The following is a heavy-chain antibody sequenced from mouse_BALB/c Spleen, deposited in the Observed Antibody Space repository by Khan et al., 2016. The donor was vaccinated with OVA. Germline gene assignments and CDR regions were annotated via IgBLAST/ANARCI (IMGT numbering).Heavy chain of an antibody. CDR2: MWSDGST. CDR1: GFSLTNYG. V-gene: IGHV2-6-1*01. CDR3: ARQPYYHYNVMDY. Sequence: QVQLKDSGPGLVAPSQSLSITCTISGFSLTNYGVHWVRQPPGKGLEWQVLMWSDGSTTYNSALKSRLTISKDNSKSQVFLKMNSLQTDDTAMYFCARQPYYHYNVMDYWGQGTSVTVSS. D-gene: IGHD2-10*01. J-gene: IGHJ4*01.